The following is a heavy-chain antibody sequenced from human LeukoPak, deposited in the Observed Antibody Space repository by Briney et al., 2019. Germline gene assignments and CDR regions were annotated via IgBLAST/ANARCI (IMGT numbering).Heavy chain of an antibody. CDR3: ARDVPFNYGSGSYYNLYFDY. CDR2: IYYSGST. Sequence: SETLFLTCTVSGGSINSRIYYWGWIRQPPGKGLEWIGSIYYSGSTYYNPSLKSRVTISVDTSKNQFSLKLSSVTAADTAVYYCARDVPFNYGSGSYYNLYFDYWGQGALVTVSS. V-gene: IGHV4-39*07. CDR1: GGSINSRIYY. J-gene: IGHJ4*02. D-gene: IGHD3-10*01.